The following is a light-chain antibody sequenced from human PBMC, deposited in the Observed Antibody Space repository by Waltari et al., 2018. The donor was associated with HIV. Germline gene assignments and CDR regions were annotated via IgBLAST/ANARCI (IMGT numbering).Light chain of an antibody. Sequence: SSELTQDPAVSVALGQTVRITCQGDSLTKYSANWYQQKQGQGPLLILYGKNHYRRSGIPARFPGCASGTTAALTITGAQAEDEADYYCDSRDTNNKHHVFGTGTKLTV. CDR1: SLTKYS. CDR2: GKN. CDR3: DSRDTNNKHHV. V-gene: IGLV3-19*01. J-gene: IGLJ1*01.